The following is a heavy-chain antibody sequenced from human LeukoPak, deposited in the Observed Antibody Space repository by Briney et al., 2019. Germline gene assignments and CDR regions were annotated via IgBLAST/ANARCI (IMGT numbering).Heavy chain of an antibody. D-gene: IGHD3-10*01. Sequence: SETLSLTCTVSGGSISSGSYYWSWIRQPAGKGLEWIGRIYTSGSTNYNPSLKSRVTISVDTSKNQFSLKLSSVTAADTAVYYCARDTMVRGEDVWGKGTTVTISS. CDR1: GGSISSGSYY. J-gene: IGHJ6*04. CDR2: IYTSGST. CDR3: ARDTMVRGEDV. V-gene: IGHV4-61*02.